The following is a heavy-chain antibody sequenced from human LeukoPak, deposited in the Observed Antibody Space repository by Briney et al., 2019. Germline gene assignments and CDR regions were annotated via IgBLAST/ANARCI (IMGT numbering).Heavy chain of an antibody. CDR1: GGSFSGYY. CDR2: INHSGST. CDR3: ARDINCSGGSCSGAFDI. J-gene: IGHJ3*02. D-gene: IGHD2-15*01. V-gene: IGHV4-34*01. Sequence: SETLSLTCAVYGGSFSGYYWSWIRQPPGKGLEWIGEINHSGSTNYNPSLKSRVTISVDTSKNQFSLKLSSVTAADTAVYYCARDINCSGGSCSGAFDIWAKGQWSPSLQ.